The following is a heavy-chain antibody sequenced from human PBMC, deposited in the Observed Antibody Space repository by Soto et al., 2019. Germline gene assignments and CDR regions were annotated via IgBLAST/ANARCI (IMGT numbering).Heavy chain of an antibody. CDR1: GGSISTYY. CDR3: AREGHCSGGSCYTTEYFQH. CDR2: IYDRWST. Sequence: QVQLQESGPGLVKPSETLSLTCTVSGGSISTYYWSWIRQPPGKGLEWIGYIYDRWSTNSNPSLQRRVTISSDTSNNQFSLKLTSVTAADTAVYYCAREGHCSGGSCYTTEYFQHWGQGTLVTVSS. D-gene: IGHD2-15*01. V-gene: IGHV4-59*01. J-gene: IGHJ1*01.